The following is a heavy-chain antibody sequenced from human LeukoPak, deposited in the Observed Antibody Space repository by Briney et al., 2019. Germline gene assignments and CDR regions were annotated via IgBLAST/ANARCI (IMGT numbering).Heavy chain of an antibody. Sequence: GASVKVSCKASGYTFTNYYMHWVRQAPGQGLEWIGLINPTGTGTNYAQKFRGRVTMTRDTSTTTVYMELSSLRSEDTAVYYCARSRHSSGYYPFDYWGQGTLVTVSS. V-gene: IGHV1-46*01. CDR2: INPTGTGT. J-gene: IGHJ4*02. D-gene: IGHD3-22*01. CDR1: GYTFTNYY. CDR3: ARSRHSSGYYPFDY.